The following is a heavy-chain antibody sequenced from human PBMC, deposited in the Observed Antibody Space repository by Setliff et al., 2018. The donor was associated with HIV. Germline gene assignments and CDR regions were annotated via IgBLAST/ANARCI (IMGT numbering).Heavy chain of an antibody. V-gene: IGHV1-3*01. D-gene: IGHD2-2*01. CDR2: INAGNGNT. Sequence: WASVKVSCKASGYTFTNYAMHWVRQAPGQGLEWMGWINAGNGNTKYSQKFQGRVTITRDTSASAAYMELSSLTSEDTAVYYCARGDVVVPAAIVVDWFDPWGQGTLVTVSS. J-gene: IGHJ5*02. CDR3: ARGDVVVPAAIVVDWFDP. CDR1: GYTFTNYA.